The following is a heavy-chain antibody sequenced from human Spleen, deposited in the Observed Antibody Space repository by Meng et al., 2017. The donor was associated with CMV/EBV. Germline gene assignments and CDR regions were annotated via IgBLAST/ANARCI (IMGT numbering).Heavy chain of an antibody. V-gene: IGHV6-1*01. J-gene: IGHJ4*02. CDR2: TYYRSKWYN. CDR3: ARTTASFDY. D-gene: IGHD1-1*01. CDR1: GDSVSNSGAT. Sequence: CAIAGDSVSNSGATWNWIRQSPSRGLEWLGRTYYRSKWYNDYAVSVKSRITINPDTSKNQFSLQLNSVTPEDSAMYYCARTTASFDYWGQGTLVTVSS.